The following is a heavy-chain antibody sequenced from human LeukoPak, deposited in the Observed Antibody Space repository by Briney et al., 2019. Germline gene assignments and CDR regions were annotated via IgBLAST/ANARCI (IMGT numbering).Heavy chain of an antibody. V-gene: IGHV3-21*01. CDR3: ARHGRSSRSYYLDY. D-gene: IGHD3-10*01. Sequence: GGSLRLSCAASGFTFSSYSMNWVRQAPGKGLEWVSSISSSSSYIYYADSVKGRFTISRDNAKNSLYLQMNSLRAEDTAVYYCARHGRSSRSYYLDYWGQGTLVTVSS. J-gene: IGHJ4*02. CDR1: GFTFSSYS. CDR2: ISSSSSYI.